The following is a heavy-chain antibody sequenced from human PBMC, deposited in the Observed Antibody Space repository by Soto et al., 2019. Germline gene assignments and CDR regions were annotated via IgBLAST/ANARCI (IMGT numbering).Heavy chain of an antibody. CDR3: ARACLEWMRSEHYYGMDV. V-gene: IGHV3-30-3*01. D-gene: IGHD3-3*01. Sequence: GGSLRLSCAASGFTFSSYAMHWVRQAPGKGLEWVAVISYDGSNKYYADSVKGRFTISRDNSKNTLYLQMNSLRAEDTAVYYCARACLEWMRSEHYYGMDVWGQGTTVTVSS. CDR1: GFTFSSYA. J-gene: IGHJ6*02. CDR2: ISYDGSNK.